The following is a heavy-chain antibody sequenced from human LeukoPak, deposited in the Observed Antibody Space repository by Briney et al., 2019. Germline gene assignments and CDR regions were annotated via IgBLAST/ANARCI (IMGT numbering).Heavy chain of an antibody. CDR1: GASISSGGYY. D-gene: IGHD2-2*01. CDR3: ARGPHCSSTSCYSEYFHH. J-gene: IGHJ1*01. V-gene: IGHV4-31*03. CDR2: ISYSGSP. Sequence: SQTLSLTCTVSGASISSGGYYWSWIRQHPGKGLEWIGYISYSGSPYYNPSLKSRVTISVDTSRNQFSLKLSSVTAADTAVYYCARGPHCSSTSCYSEYFHHWGQGTLVTVSS.